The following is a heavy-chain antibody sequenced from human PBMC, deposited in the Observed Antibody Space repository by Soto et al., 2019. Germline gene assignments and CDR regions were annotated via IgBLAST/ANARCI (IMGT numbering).Heavy chain of an antibody. CDR2: IYPGDSDT. CDR1: GYSFTSYW. V-gene: IGHV5-51*01. CDR3: ARHYRYCGGDCYHYYYYGMDV. D-gene: IGHD2-21*02. Sequence: PGESLKISCKGSGYSFTSYWIGWVRQMPGKGLEWMGIIYPGDSDTRYSPSFQGQVTISADKSISTAYLQWSSLKASDTAMYYCARHYRYCGGDCYHYYYYGMDVWGQGTTVTVSS. J-gene: IGHJ6*02.